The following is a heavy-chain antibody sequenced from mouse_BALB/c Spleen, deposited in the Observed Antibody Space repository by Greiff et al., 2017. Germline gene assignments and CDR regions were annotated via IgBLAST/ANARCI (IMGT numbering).Heavy chain of an antibody. CDR1: GYAFSSSW. V-gene: IGHV1-82*01. J-gene: IGHJ3*01. CDR3: ARGDGSRFAY. Sequence: QVQLQQSGPELVKPGASVKISCKASGYAFSSSWMNWVKQRPGQGLEWIGRIYPGDGDTNYNGKFKGKATLTADKSSSTAYMQLSSLTSVDSAVYFCARGDGSRFAYWGQGTLVTVSA. D-gene: IGHD1-1*01. CDR2: IYPGDGDT.